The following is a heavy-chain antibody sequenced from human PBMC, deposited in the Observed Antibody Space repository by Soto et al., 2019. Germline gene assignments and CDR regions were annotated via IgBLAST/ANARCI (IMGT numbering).Heavy chain of an antibody. CDR1: GDSITNYY. CDR3: ARGTKYYYQGMAV. Sequence: SETLSLTCTVSGDSITNYYWTWIRQPPGKGLEWIGYIYDSGSNSYDPSLKSRLTISVDTSKNQFSMKLKSVTAADTAVYYGARGTKYYYQGMAVWG. V-gene: IGHV4-59*01. J-gene: IGHJ6*01. CDR2: IYDSGSN.